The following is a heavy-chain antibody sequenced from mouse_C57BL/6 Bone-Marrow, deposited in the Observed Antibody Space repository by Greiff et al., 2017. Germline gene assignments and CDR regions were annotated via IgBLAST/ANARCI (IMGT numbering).Heavy chain of an antibody. CDR1: GYTFTSYG. CDR2: IYPRSGNT. CDR3: ASPPFTKVF. D-gene: IGHD1-1*01. Sequence: VQLVESGAELARPGASVKLSCKASGYTFTSYGISWVKQRTGQGLEWIGEIYPRSGNTYYTEKFKGKATLTADKSSSTAYMELRSLTSEDSAVYFCASPPFTKVFWGTGTTGTVSA. V-gene: IGHV1-81*01. J-gene: IGHJ1*03.